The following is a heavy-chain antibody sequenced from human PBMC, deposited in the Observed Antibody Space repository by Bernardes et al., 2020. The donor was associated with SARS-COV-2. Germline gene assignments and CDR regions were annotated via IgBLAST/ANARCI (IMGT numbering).Heavy chain of an antibody. Sequence: VLLRLSCAGSGLTISSYAMSWVRQAPGKGLAWVAAISGSGGSTYYADSVKGRFTISRDNSKNTLYLQMNSLRAEDTAVYYCAKVMSPYYFDYWGQGTLVTVSS. CDR3: AKVMSPYYFDY. CDR1: GLTISSYA. J-gene: IGHJ4*02. CDR2: ISGSGGST. D-gene: IGHD3-10*02. V-gene: IGHV3-23*01.